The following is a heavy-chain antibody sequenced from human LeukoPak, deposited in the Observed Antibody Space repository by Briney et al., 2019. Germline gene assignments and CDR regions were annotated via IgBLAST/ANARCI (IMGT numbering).Heavy chain of an antibody. V-gene: IGHV4-59*01. CDR2: VYDNGDT. J-gene: IGHJ6*03. CDR3: ARLSDYDVDTSHYMDV. Sequence: GSLRLSCAASGFIFSSYWMSWVRQPPGKGLEWIGYVYDNGDTNYHPSFTGRVSISVDVSKNQFSLKLTSVLAADTADYFCARLSDYDVDTSHYMDVWGKGTTVTVSS. D-gene: IGHD3-22*01. CDR1: GFIFSSYW.